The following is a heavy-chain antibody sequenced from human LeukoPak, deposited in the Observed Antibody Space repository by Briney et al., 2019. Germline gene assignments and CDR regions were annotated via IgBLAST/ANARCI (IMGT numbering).Heavy chain of an antibody. D-gene: IGHD2-2*01. V-gene: IGHV3-30-3*01. Sequence: LAGGSLILSCAASGFTISTYDMHWVRQAPGKGLEWVAVISYDGSNKYYADSVKGRFTISRDNSKNTQYLQMNSLRAEDTAVYYCARGGKHQQLPRGFDSWGQGTQVTVSS. CDR3: ARGGKHQQLPRGFDS. J-gene: IGHJ4*02. CDR1: GFTISTYD. CDR2: ISYDGSNK.